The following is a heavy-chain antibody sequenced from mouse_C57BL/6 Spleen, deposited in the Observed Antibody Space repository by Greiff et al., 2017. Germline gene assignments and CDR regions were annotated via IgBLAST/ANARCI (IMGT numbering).Heavy chain of an antibody. J-gene: IGHJ4*01. CDR3: TREGGLLRNYAMDY. CDR1: GYTFTSYW. Sequence: VQLQQSGTVLARPGASVKMSCKTSGYTFTSYWMHWVKQRPGQGLEWIGAIYPGNSDTSYNQKFKGKAKLTAVTSASTAYMELSSLTNEDSAVYYCTREGGLLRNYAMDYWGQGTSVTVSS. V-gene: IGHV1-5*01. CDR2: IYPGNSDT. D-gene: IGHD1-1*01.